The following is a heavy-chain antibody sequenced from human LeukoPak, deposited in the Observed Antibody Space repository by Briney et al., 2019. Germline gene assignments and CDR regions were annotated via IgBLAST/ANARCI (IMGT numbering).Heavy chain of an antibody. Sequence: GGSLRLSCEGSGFTLSNYWMGWGRQAPGKGLQWVAHIKTDGSEKYYVDSVKGRFTISRDNAKNSLYLQMNSLRAEDTAVYYCARVATMVRGVTSWYFDYWGWGTRVTVSS. CDR3: ARVATMVRGVTSWYFDY. V-gene: IGHV3-7*03. CDR2: IKTDGSEK. J-gene: IGHJ4*02. CDR1: GFTLSNYW. D-gene: IGHD3-10*01.